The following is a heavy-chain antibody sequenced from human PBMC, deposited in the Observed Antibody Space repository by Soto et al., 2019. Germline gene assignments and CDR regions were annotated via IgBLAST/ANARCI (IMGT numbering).Heavy chain of an antibody. CDR3: ARDSSLWFGELLADY. CDR2: ISAYNGNT. CDR1: GYTFTSYG. J-gene: IGHJ4*02. V-gene: IGHV1-18*01. Sequence: GAAVKVSCKASGYTFTSYGISWVRQAPGQGLEWMGWISAYNGNTNYAQKLQGRVTMTTDTSTSTAYMELRSLRSDDTAVYYCARDSSLWFGELLADYWGQGTMVTVSS. D-gene: IGHD3-10*01.